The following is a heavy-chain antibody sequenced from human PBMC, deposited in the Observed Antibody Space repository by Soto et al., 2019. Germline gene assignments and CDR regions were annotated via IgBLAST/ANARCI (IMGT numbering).Heavy chain of an antibody. D-gene: IGHD1-20*01. J-gene: IGHJ4*02. Sequence: VQLVESGGGVVQPGRSLRLSCAASGFTFSSYWMHWVRQAPGKGLVWVSRINNDGSDTTYADSVKGRFTVSRDNTRNTLYLEMKSLRAEDTAVYYCARDITVTPVYWGQGTLVTVSS. CDR3: ARDITVTPVY. CDR1: GFTFSSYW. CDR2: INNDGSDT. V-gene: IGHV3-74*01.